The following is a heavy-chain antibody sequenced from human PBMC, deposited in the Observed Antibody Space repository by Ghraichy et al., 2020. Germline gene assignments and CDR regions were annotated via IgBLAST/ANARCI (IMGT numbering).Heavy chain of an antibody. CDR2: IKQDGSEK. V-gene: IGHV3-7*03. CDR1: GFTFSSDW. J-gene: IGHJ4*02. CDR3: SRLWSYCSGGDCYSIFDY. Sequence: GGSLRLSCAASGFTFSSDWMSWVRQAPGKGLEWVANIKQDGSEKYYVDSVKGRFTISRDNAKNSLYLQMNSLRAEDTAAYYCSRLWSYCSGGDCYSIFDYWGQGTLVTVSS. D-gene: IGHD2-15*01.